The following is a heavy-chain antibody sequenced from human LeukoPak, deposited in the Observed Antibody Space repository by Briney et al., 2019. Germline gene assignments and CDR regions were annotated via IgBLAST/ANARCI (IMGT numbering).Heavy chain of an antibody. Sequence: GGSLRLSCAASGFSFSSHAMHWVRQAPGKGLEWVAFISYDGSTRTYADSVKGRFTTSRDISLHLQMNSLGAGDTAVYYCVRNNNNDYWGQGTLVTVSS. CDR3: VRNNNNDY. CDR2: ISYDGSTR. V-gene: IGHV3-30*02. CDR1: GFSFSSHA. D-gene: IGHD2/OR15-2a*01. J-gene: IGHJ4*02.